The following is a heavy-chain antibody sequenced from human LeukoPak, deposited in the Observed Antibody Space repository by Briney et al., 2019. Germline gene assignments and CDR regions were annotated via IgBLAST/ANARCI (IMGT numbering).Heavy chain of an antibody. Sequence: PGGSLKLSCAASGFTVSSNYMSWVRQAPGKGLEGVSVIYSGGRTYYADSVKGRFTISRDNSKNTLYLQMNSLRAEDTAVYYCARVHATTVGFDYWGQGTLVTVSS. V-gene: IGHV3-53*01. J-gene: IGHJ4*02. D-gene: IGHD4-17*01. CDR3: ARVHATTVGFDY. CDR2: IYSGGRT. CDR1: GFTVSSNY.